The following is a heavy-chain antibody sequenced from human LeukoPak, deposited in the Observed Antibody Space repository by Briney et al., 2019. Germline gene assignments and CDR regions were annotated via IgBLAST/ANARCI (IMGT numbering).Heavy chain of an antibody. CDR1: GFTFSSYG. D-gene: IGHD2-21*02. V-gene: IGHV3-30*18. J-gene: IGHJ4*02. CDR2: ISYDGSNK. CDR3: AKSGIVVVTAILCFDY. Sequence: GGSLRLSCAASGFTFSSYGMHWVRQAPGKGLEWVAVISYDGSNKYYADSVKGRFTISRDNSKNTLYLQMNSLRAEDTAVYYCAKSGIVVVTAILCFDYWGQGTLVTVSS.